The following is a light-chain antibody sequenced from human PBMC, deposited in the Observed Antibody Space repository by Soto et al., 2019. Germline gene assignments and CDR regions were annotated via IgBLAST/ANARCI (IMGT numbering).Light chain of an antibody. CDR1: SSDVGGYNY. CDR3: CSYAGSYRYV. Sequence: QSVLTQPRSVSGSPGQSVTISCTGTSSDVGGYNYVSWYQQHPGKAPKLMIYDVSKRPSGVPDRFSGSKSGNTASLTISGLQAEDEVDYYCCSYAGSYRYVFGTGTKVTVL. CDR2: DVS. V-gene: IGLV2-11*01. J-gene: IGLJ1*01.